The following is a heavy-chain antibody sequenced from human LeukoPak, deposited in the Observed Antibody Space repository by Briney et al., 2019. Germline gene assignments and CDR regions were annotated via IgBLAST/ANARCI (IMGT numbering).Heavy chain of an antibody. V-gene: IGHV4-39*01. Sequence: SETLSLTCTVSGGSISSSSYYWGWIRQPPGKGLEWIGSIYYSGSTYYNPSLKSRVTISVDASKNQSSLTLRSAPPAHPAVYYCARHHNLLINWFDPGGQGTLVTVSS. CDR3: ARHHNLLINWFDP. J-gene: IGHJ5*02. D-gene: IGHD3-16*01. CDR2: IYYSGST. CDR1: GGSISSSSYY.